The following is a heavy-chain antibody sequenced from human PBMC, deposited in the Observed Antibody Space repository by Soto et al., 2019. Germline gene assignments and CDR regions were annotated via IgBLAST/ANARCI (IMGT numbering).Heavy chain of an antibody. CDR3: ARHPIVVVIDVNWFDP. Sequence: LSLTCTVSGGSISSSSYYWGWIRQPPGKGLEWIGSIYYSGSTYYNPSLKSRVTISVDTSKNQFSLKPSSVTAADTAVYYCARHPIVVVIDVNWFDPWGQGTLVTVSS. J-gene: IGHJ5*02. CDR1: GGSISSSSYY. D-gene: IGHD3-22*01. V-gene: IGHV4-39*01. CDR2: IYYSGST.